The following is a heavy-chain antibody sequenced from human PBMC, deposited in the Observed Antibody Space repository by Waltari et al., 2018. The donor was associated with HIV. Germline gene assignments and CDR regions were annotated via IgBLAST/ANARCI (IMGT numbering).Heavy chain of an antibody. CDR1: GFTFSRYW. J-gene: IGHJ4*02. Sequence: EEQLMESGGGLVQPGGSLRVSCAASGFTFSRYWMHWVRQAPGKGLVRVSRVNIDETTTTYADSVKGRFTISRDNAKDTLYLQMNSLGVEDTAIYYCARESPDGLYMEWLPTDYWDQGTLVTVSS. V-gene: IGHV3-74*03. CDR3: ARESPDGLYMEWLPTDY. CDR2: VNIDETTT. D-gene: IGHD3-3*01.